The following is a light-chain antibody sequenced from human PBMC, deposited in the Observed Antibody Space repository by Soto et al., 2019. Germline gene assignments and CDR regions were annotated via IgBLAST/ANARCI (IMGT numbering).Light chain of an antibody. Sequence: QSVLTQPPSASGTPGQRVTISWSGSSSHNGSNTVNWYQQLPGTAPKLLIYSNNQRPSGVPDRFSGSKSGTSASLAISGLQSQDEADYYCAAWDDSLNGRYVFGTGTKLTVL. V-gene: IGLV1-44*01. CDR3: AAWDDSLNGRYV. J-gene: IGLJ1*01. CDR1: SSHNGSNT. CDR2: SNN.